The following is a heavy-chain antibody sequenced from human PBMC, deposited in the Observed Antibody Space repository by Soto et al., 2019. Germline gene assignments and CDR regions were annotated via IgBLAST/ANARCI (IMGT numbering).Heavy chain of an antibody. Sequence: QVQLVQSGAEVKKPGASVKVSCKASGYTFTNYGFSWVRQAPGQGLEWMGWTSAYNGNTNYAQKLQGRVTMTTDTSTSTGYMELMSLRSDDTAIYYCARDDSSSWGKADYWGQGTLVTVSS. CDR2: TSAYNGNT. D-gene: IGHD6-13*01. CDR3: ARDDSSSWGKADY. J-gene: IGHJ4*02. V-gene: IGHV1-18*04. CDR1: GYTFTNYG.